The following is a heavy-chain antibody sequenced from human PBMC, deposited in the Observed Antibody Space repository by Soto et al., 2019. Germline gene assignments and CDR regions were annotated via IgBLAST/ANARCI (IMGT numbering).Heavy chain of an antibody. J-gene: IGHJ4*02. D-gene: IGHD5-12*01. CDR2: ISYDGSNK. CDR3: ASLVATSDYYFDY. Sequence: LRLSCAASGFTFSSYAMHWVRQAPGKGLEWVAVISYDGSNKYYADSVKGRFTISRDNSKNTLYLQMNSLRAEDTAVYYCASLVATSDYYFDYWGQGTLVTVSS. CDR1: GFTFSSYA. V-gene: IGHV3-30-3*01.